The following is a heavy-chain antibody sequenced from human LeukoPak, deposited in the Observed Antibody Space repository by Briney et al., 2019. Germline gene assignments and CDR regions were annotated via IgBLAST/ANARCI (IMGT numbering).Heavy chain of an antibody. CDR3: ARGTSGWEGYGMDV. Sequence: GGSLRLSCAASGFTFSSYSMNWVRQAPGKGLEWVSYISSSSDTIYYADSVKGRFTISRDNAKNSLYLQMNSLRDEDTAVYSCARGTSGWEGYGMDVWGQGTTVTVSS. CDR1: GFTFSSYS. V-gene: IGHV3-48*02. J-gene: IGHJ6*02. D-gene: IGHD6-19*01. CDR2: ISSSSDTI.